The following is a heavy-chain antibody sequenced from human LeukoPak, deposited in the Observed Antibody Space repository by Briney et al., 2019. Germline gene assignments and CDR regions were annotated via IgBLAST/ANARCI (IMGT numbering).Heavy chain of an antibody. V-gene: IGHV3-7*01. CDR3: ARAGVAGYSDY. CDR1: GFTFNDYW. CDR2: IKEDGSEK. J-gene: IGHJ4*02. D-gene: IGHD6-19*01. Sequence: GGSLRLSCAASGFTFNDYWMNWVRQAPGKGLEWAANIKEDGSEKYYVDSVKGRITISRDNAKNSLYLQMNSLRAEDTAVYYCARAGVAGYSDYWGQGTLVTVSS.